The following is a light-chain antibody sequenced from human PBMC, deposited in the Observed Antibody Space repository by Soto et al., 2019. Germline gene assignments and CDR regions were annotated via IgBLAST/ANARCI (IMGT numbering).Light chain of an antibody. V-gene: IGKV3-20*01. CDR3: QQYGSSPRT. CDR1: QSVSSNY. J-gene: IGKJ1*01. Sequence: EIVLTQSPGPLSLSPGERATLSCRASQSVSSNYLGWYQQKPGQAPRLLIYGASSRATGIPDRFSGSGSGTDFTLTISRLEPEDFAVYYCQQYGSSPRTFGQGTKVEIK. CDR2: GAS.